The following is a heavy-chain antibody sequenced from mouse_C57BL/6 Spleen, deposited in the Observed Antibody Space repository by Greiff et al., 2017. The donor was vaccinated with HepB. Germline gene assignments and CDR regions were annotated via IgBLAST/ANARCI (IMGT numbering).Heavy chain of an antibody. J-gene: IGHJ4*01. CDR3: ANGGYFYYYAIDY. Sequence: VQLQESGAELVKPGASVKISCKASGYAFSSYWMNWVKQRPGKGLEWIGQIYPGDGDTNYNGKFKGKATLTAYKSSSTAYMQLSSLTSEDSAVYFCANGGYFYYYAIDYWGQGTSVTVSS. CDR2: IYPGDGDT. CDR1: GYAFSSYW. V-gene: IGHV1-80*01. D-gene: IGHD2-3*01.